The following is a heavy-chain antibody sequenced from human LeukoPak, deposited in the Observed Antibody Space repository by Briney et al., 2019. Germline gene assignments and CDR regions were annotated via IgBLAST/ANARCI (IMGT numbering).Heavy chain of an antibody. D-gene: IGHD2-21*01. CDR3: AKGAYDYIEVGYFDY. Sequence: PGGSLRLSCAASGFTFSSYAMSWVRQAPGKGLEWVSAISGSGGSTYYADSVKGRFTISRDNSKNTLYLQMNSLRADDTAVYFCAKGAYDYIEVGYFDYWGQGTVVTVSS. CDR2: ISGSGGST. J-gene: IGHJ4*02. CDR1: GFTFSSYA. V-gene: IGHV3-23*01.